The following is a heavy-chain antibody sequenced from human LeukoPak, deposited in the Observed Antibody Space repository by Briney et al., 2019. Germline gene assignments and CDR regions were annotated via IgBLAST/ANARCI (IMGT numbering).Heavy chain of an antibody. J-gene: IGHJ4*02. D-gene: IGHD6-19*01. CDR1: GFTFSSYW. V-gene: IGHV3-7*01. CDR2: IKQDGSEK. Sequence: GGSLRLSCAASGFTFSSYWMSWVRQAPGKGLEWVANIKQDGSEKYYVDSVKGRFTISRDNAKNSLYLQMNSLRAEDTAVCYCARDPGIAVADYYFDYWGQGTLVTVSS. CDR3: ARDPGIAVADYYFDY.